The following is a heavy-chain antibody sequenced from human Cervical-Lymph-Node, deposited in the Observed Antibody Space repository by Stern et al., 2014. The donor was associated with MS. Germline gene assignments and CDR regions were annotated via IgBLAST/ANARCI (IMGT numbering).Heavy chain of an antibody. Sequence: VQLLESGAEVKKPGASVKVSCKVSGYTLTELSMHWVRLAPGNGLEWVGGFDPEDGETIYAQKFQGRVTMTEDTSTDTAYMELSSLRSEDTAVYYCAGMVRDDWYFDLWGRGTLVTVSS. CDR2: FDPEDGET. J-gene: IGHJ2*01. V-gene: IGHV1-24*01. CDR1: GYTLTELS. CDR3: AGMVRDDWYFDL. D-gene: IGHD3-10*01.